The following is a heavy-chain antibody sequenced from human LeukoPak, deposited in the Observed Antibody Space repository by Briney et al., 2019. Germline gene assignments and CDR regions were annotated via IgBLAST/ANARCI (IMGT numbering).Heavy chain of an antibody. D-gene: IGHD3-22*01. CDR2: IWFDGSNE. V-gene: IGHV3-33*01. CDR3: ARDHYDSSGYSYYYYYGMDV. Sequence: GGSLRLSCVASGITFSSFGMHWVRQAPGKGLEWVAFIWFDGSNEYYTDSVKGRFTISRDNSKKTLYLQMNSLRDEDTAVYYCARDHYDSSGYSYYYYYGMDVWDQGTTVTVSS. J-gene: IGHJ6*02. CDR1: GITFSSFG.